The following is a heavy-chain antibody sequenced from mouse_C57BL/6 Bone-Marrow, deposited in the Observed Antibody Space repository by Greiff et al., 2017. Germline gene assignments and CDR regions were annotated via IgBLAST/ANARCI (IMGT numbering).Heavy chain of an antibody. CDR2: SDPSDSYT. V-gene: IGHV1-69*01. CDR3: ARRDYGSSPWFAY. D-gene: IGHD1-1*01. CDR1: GYTFTSYW. J-gene: IGHJ3*01. Sequence: QVQLQQPGAALVMPGASVKLSCKASGYTFTSYWMHWVKQRPGQGLEWIGESDPSDSYTNYNQKFKGKSTLTVDKSSSTAYMQLSSLTSEDSAVYYCARRDYGSSPWFAYWGQGTLVTVSA.